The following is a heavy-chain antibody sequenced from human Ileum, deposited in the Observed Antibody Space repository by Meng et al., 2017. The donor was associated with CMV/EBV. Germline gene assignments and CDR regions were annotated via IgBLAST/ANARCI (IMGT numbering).Heavy chain of an antibody. J-gene: IGHJ4*02. Sequence: SETLSLTCTVSGASMRNYYWSWIRQPPGKGLEWIGNIYYDGARNYNPSLKSRMIILIDTSKNQFSLKVGSVTAADTAVYYCARGNRATDANFDYWGQGNLVTVSS. CDR3: ARGNRATDANFDY. V-gene: IGHV4-59*01. CDR2: IYYDGAR. CDR1: GASMRNYY. D-gene: IGHD2-8*01.